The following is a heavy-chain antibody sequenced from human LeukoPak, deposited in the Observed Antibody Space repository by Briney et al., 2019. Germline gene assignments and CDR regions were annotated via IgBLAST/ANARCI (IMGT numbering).Heavy chain of an antibody. V-gene: IGHV3-21*01. CDR3: ARDPLVYM. D-gene: IGHD2-2*02. J-gene: IGHJ4*02. CDR2: ISSSSYI. Sequence: PGGSLRLSCAASGFTFSSYSMNWVRQAPGKGLEWVSSISSSSYIYYADSVKGRFTISRDNAKNTVYLQMNSLRAEDTAVCYCARDPLVYMWGQGSLVTVSS. CDR1: GFTFSSYS.